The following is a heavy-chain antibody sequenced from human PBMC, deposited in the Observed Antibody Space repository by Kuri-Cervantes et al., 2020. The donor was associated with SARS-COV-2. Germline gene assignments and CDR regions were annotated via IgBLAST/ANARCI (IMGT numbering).Heavy chain of an antibody. CDR3: ARGRFNWNDGSYYFDY. CDR1: GYTFTSYY. V-gene: IGHV1-46*01. D-gene: IGHD1-1*01. Sequence: ASVKVSCKASGYTFTSYYMHWVRQAPGQGLEWMGIINPSGGSTSYAQKFQGRVTMTRDTSTSTVYMELSSLRSEDTAVYYCARGRFNWNDGSYYFDYWGQGTLVTDSS. CDR2: INPSGGST. J-gene: IGHJ4*02.